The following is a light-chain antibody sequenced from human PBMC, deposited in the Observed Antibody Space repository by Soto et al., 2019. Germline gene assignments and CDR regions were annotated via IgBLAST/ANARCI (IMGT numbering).Light chain of an antibody. Sequence: DIQMTQSPSTLSGSVGDRVNITCRASQTISSWLAWYQQKPGKAPKLLIYKASTLKSGVPSRFSGSGSGTEFTLTISSLQPDDFATYYCQQYNSYSLTFGQGTKVDIK. J-gene: IGKJ1*01. CDR3: QQYNSYSLT. CDR2: KAS. CDR1: QTISSW. V-gene: IGKV1-5*03.